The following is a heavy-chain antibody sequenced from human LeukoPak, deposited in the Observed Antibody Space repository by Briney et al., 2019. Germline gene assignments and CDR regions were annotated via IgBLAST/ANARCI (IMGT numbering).Heavy chain of an antibody. D-gene: IGHD3-22*01. V-gene: IGHV4-61*02. Sequence: SETLSLTCTVSGGSISSGRNYWSWIRQPAGKGLEWIGRIYTSGSTNYNPSVKSRVTISVDKSKNQFSLKLSSVTAADTAVYYCARDYFDSSGYYGRGGYYYMDVWGKGTTVTVSS. CDR3: ARDYFDSSGYYGRGGYYYMDV. J-gene: IGHJ6*03. CDR1: GGSISSGRNY. CDR2: IYTSGST.